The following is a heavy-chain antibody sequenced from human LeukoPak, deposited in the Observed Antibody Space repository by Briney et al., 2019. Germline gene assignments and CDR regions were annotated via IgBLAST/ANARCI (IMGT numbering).Heavy chain of an antibody. D-gene: IGHD1-26*01. CDR1: GYTFTSYD. CDR3: ARGNSGSYYYGMDV. V-gene: IGHV1-8*01. CDR2: MNPNSGNT. Sequence: ASVKVSCKASGYTFTSYDINWVRQATGQGLEWMGWMNPNSGNTGYAQKFQGRVTMTRNTSIGTAYMELSSLRSEDTAVYYCARGNSGSYYYGMDVWGQGTTVTVSS. J-gene: IGHJ6*02.